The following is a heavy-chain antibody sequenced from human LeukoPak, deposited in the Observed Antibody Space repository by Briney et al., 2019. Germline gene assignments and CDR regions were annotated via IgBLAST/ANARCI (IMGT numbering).Heavy chain of an antibody. D-gene: IGHD6-13*01. V-gene: IGHV1-3*01. Sequence: GASVKVSCKASGYTSTSYAMHWVRQAPGQRLEWMGWINAGNGNTKYSQKFQGRVTITRDTSASTAYMELSSLRSEDTAVYYCARSAAAGTLAEYFQHWGQGTLVTVSS. CDR3: ARSAAAGTLAEYFQH. J-gene: IGHJ1*01. CDR2: INAGNGNT. CDR1: GYTSTSYA.